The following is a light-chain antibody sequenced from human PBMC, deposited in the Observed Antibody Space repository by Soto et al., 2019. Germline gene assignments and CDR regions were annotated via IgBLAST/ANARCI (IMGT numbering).Light chain of an antibody. J-gene: IGKJ1*01. CDR3: QQTYSSPWWT. Sequence: EIVLTQSPGTLSVSPGERATLFCRSSQSVRSSLAWYQQKPGQAPRLFIHGASSRAGGVPDRFSGSGSGTDFTLTISSLQPEDFATYYCQQTYSSPWWTFGQGTKVDIK. V-gene: IGKV3-20*01. CDR1: QSVRSS. CDR2: GAS.